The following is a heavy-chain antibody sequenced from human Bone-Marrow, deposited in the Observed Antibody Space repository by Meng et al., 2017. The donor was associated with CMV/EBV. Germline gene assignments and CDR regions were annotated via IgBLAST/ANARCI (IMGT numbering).Heavy chain of an antibody. Sequence: GESLKISCVGSGFTFDTYTMNWVRLAPGKGLEWLSSLTGSSSNIYYAESVRGRFTISRDNAKNSLYLQMNSLRAEDTAVYYCARVPSDYWGQGTLVTVSS. CDR1: GFTFDTYT. V-gene: IGHV3-21*01. CDR2: LTGSSSNI. J-gene: IGHJ4*02. CDR3: ARVPSDY.